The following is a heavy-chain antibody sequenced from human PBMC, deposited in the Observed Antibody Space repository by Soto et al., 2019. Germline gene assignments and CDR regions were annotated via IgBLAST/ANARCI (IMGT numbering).Heavy chain of an antibody. D-gene: IGHD3-10*01. Sequence: SETLSITCTVSGGSISSYYWSWIRQPPGKGLEWIGYIYYSGSTNYNPSLKSRVTISVDTSKNQFSLKLSSVTAADTAVYYCARDLRRLWFGELNAWFDPWGQGTLVTVSS. CDR3: ARDLRRLWFGELNAWFDP. J-gene: IGHJ5*02. CDR2: IYYSGST. V-gene: IGHV4-59*01. CDR1: GGSISSYY.